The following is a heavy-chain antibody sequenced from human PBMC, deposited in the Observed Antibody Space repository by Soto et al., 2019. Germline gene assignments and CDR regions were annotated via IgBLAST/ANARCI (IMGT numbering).Heavy chain of an antibody. D-gene: IGHD6-13*01. V-gene: IGHV1-3*01. CDR2: INAGNGNT. Sequence: AALKFSCKASGYTFTSYAMHWVRQAPGQRLEWMGWINAGNGNTKYSQKFQGRVTITRDTSASTAYMELSSLRSEDTAVYYCARDKQQLVRTYYYYYGMDVWGQGTTVTV. J-gene: IGHJ6*02. CDR1: GYTFTSYA. CDR3: ARDKQQLVRTYYYYYGMDV.